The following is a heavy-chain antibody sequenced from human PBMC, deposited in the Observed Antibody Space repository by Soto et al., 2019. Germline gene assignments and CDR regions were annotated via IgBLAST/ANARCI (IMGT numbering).Heavy chain of an antibody. CDR2: ISSDVVNY. CDR1: GFTFSSFA. D-gene: IGHD2-15*01. J-gene: IGHJ4*02. CDR3: ARGGAWTPEGLGY. V-gene: IGHV3-30-3*01. Sequence: VQLVESGGGVVQPGRSLRLSCAASGFTFSSFAMHWVRQAPGKGLEWLAVISSDVVNYYYAESVKGRFTISRDNSKNTLHLQMNSLRNEDTAVYYCARGGAWTPEGLGYWGQGTLVTVSS.